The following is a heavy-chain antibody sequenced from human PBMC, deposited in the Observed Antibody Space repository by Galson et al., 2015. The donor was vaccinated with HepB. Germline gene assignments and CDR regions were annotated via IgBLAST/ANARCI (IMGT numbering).Heavy chain of an antibody. CDR2: IHSDGSTT. J-gene: IGHJ3*02. CDR1: GFNFSTYW. V-gene: IGHV3-74*01. Sequence: SLRLSCAASGFNFSTYWMHWVRQAPGKGLVWVSRIHSDGSTTAFADSVRGRFSISRDNAKSTLFLQMNSLRVDDTAVYFCAREGRTYIFNSGTYHRAFDIWGQGTVVTVSS. D-gene: IGHD3-10*01. CDR3: AREGRTYIFNSGTYHRAFDI.